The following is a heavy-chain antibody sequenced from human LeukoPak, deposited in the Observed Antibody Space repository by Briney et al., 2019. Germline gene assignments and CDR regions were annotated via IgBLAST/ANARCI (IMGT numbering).Heavy chain of an antibody. V-gene: IGHV4-4*07. Sequence: SETLSLTCTVSGGSISSYYWSWIRQPAGKGLEWIGRIYTNGSTDYNPSLKSRVTMSVDTSKNQFSLKLSSGTAADTAVYYCARGDCSSTSCYHGGYYYYGMEVWRQGPTVTVSS. D-gene: IGHD2-2*01. J-gene: IGHJ6*02. CDR3: ARGDCSSTSCYHGGYYYYGMEV. CDR1: GGSISSYY. CDR2: IYTNGST.